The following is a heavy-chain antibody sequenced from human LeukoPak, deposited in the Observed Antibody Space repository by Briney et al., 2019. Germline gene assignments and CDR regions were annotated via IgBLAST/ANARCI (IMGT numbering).Heavy chain of an antibody. V-gene: IGHV4-4*07. J-gene: IGHJ3*02. CDR2: IYTSGST. Sequence: PSETLSLTCTVSGGSISSYYWSWIRQPAGKGLEWIGRIYTSGSTNYNPSLKSRVTMSVDTSKNQFSLKLSSVTAADTAVYYCARRARSITMIVVVTRLDAFDIWGQGTMVTVSS. CDR3: ARRARSITMIVVVTRLDAFDI. D-gene: IGHD3-22*01. CDR1: GGSISSYY.